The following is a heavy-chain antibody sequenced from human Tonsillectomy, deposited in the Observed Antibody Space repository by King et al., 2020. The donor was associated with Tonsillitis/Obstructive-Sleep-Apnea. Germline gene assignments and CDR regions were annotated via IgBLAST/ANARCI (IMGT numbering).Heavy chain of an antibody. CDR3: ARGSYKIGGGGC. Sequence: QLVQSGGALVQPGGSLRLSCAASGFTFSNYNMNWVRQAPGMGLEWISYISSSGSTIYYADSVKGRFTISRDNAKNSLYLQMNSLRDEDTALYYCARGSYKIGGGGCWGQGTLVTVSS. CDR1: GFTFSNYN. J-gene: IGHJ4*02. V-gene: IGHV3-48*02. CDR2: ISSSGSTI. D-gene: IGHD1-14*01.